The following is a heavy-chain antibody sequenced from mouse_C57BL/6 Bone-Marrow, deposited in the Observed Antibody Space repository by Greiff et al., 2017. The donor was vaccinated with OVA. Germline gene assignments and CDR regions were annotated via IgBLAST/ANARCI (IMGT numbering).Heavy chain of an antibody. CDR3: ARLGQRFDY. D-gene: IGHD4-1*01. V-gene: IGHV1-81*01. CDR2: IYPRSGNN. CDR1: GYTFTSYG. J-gene: IGHJ2*01. Sequence: VQLQQSGAELARPGASVKLSCKASGYTFTSYGISWVKQRTGQGLEWIGEIYPRSGNNYYNEKFKGKAKLTADKSSSTSYMGLRKLTAEDSAVYFCARLGQRFDYWGQGTTLTVSS.